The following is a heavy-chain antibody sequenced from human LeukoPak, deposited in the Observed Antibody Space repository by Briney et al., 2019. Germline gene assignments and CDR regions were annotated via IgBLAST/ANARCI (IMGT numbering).Heavy chain of an antibody. D-gene: IGHD3-22*01. V-gene: IGHV4-59*01. Sequence: PSETLSLTCTVSGGSISSYYWSWIRQPPGKGLEWIGYIYYSGSTNYNPSLKSRVTISVDTSKNQFSLKLSSVTAADTAVYYCARVNPGVITILALDIWGQGTMVTVSS. CDR3: ARVNPGVITILALDI. CDR1: GGSISSYY. J-gene: IGHJ3*02. CDR2: IYYSGST.